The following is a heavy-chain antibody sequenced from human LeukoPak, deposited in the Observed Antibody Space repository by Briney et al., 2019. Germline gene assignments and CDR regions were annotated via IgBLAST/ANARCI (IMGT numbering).Heavy chain of an antibody. D-gene: IGHD3-22*01. CDR1: GFTFSSYG. V-gene: IGHV3-33*08. CDR3: VRGYYAGRGHHFEY. J-gene: IGHJ4*02. CDR2: IWSDGSNK. Sequence: GGSLRLSCAASGFTFSSYGMHWVRQAPGEGLEWVTVIWSDGSNKYYADSVKGRFTISRDNSKNTLYLQMNSLRAEDTAVYYCVRGYYAGRGHHFEYWGQGTLVTVSS.